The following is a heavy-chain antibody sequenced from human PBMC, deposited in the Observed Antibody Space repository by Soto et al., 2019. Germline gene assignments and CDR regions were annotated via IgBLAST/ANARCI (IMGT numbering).Heavy chain of an antibody. J-gene: IGHJ6*02. CDR1: GYTFTGYG. CDR2: ISDYNGNT. V-gene: IGHV1-18*01. CDR3: ARDGYYGSGSYGMDV. D-gene: IGHD3-10*01. Sequence: GASVKVSCKASGYTFTGYGISWVRQAPGQGLEWLGWISDYNGNTNYAQKFQGRVIMTTDTSTKTAYMVLRSLRFDDTAVYYCARDGYYGSGSYGMDVWGQGTTVTVSS.